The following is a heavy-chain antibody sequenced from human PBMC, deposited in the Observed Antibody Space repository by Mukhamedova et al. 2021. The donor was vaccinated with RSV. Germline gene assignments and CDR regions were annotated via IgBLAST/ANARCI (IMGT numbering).Heavy chain of an antibody. Sequence: SHAMHWVRQAPGKGLEWVAVISYDGSNKYYADSVKGRFTISRDNSKNTLYLQMNSLRAEDTAVYYCARGIAAAEESKKNWFDPW. D-gene: IGHD6-13*01. V-gene: IGHV3-30*01. CDR1: SHA. CDR2: ISYDGSNK. CDR3: ARGIAAAEESKKNWFDP. J-gene: IGHJ5*02.